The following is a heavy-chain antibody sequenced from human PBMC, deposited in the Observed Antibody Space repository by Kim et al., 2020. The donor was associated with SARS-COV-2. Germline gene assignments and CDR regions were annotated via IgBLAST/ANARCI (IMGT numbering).Heavy chain of an antibody. Sequence: GGSLRLSCVTSGFSFITYAVSWVRQTPGKGLEWVSAISGKGDRIYYADSVKGRFTISKDNSRNTMWLQLNRLRAEDTAMYYCAKVLWPVSGKPWFDYWGQGTLVTVSS. D-gene: IGHD1-26*01. CDR1: GFSFITYA. V-gene: IGHV3-23*01. CDR3: AKVLWPVSGKPWFDY. CDR2: ISGKGDRI. J-gene: IGHJ4*02.